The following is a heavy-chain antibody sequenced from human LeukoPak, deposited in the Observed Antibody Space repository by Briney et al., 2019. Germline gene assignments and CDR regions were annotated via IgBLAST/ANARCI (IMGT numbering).Heavy chain of an antibody. V-gene: IGHV3-53*05. CDR2: IYSGGTT. CDR3: ARRHGTIVVVPAAKRRGRDYYFDY. J-gene: IGHJ4*02. Sequence: PGGSLRLSCAASGFTVSSNYMNWVRQAPGQGLEWVSIIYSGGTTYYADSVKGRFTISRDSSKNTLYLQMNSLRAEDTAVYYCARRHGTIVVVPAAKRRGRDYYFDYWGQGTLVTVSS. CDR1: GFTVSSNY. D-gene: IGHD2-2*01.